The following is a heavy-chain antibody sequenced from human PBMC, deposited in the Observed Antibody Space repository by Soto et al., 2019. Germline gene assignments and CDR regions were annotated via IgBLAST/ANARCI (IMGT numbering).Heavy chain of an antibody. V-gene: IGHV4-34*01. CDR1: GGSFSGYY. CDR2: INHSGST. J-gene: IGHJ5*02. D-gene: IGHD1-26*01. CDR3: ARALKGARVRWFDP. Sequence: QVQLQQWGAGLLKPSETLSRTCAVYGGSFSGYYWSWIRQRPGKGLEWIGEINHSGSTNYNPSLKSRVTISVDTSKNQFSLKLSSVTAADTAVYYCARALKGARVRWFDPWGQGTLVTVSS.